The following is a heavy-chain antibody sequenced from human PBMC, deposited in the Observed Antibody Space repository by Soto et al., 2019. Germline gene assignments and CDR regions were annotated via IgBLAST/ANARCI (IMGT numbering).Heavy chain of an antibody. D-gene: IGHD2-8*02. J-gene: IGHJ4*02. CDR3: ARDKITGLFDY. V-gene: IGHV4-59*12. CDR2: IYYSGST. Sequence: SETLSLTCTFSGCSISSYYWSWIRQPPGKGLEWIGYIYYSGSTNYNPSLKSRVTISVDTSKNQFSLKLSSVTAADTAVYYCARDKITGLFDYWGQGTLVTVSS. CDR1: GCSISSYY.